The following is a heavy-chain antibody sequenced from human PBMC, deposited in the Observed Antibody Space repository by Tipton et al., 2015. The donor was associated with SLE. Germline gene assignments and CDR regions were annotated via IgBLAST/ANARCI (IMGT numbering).Heavy chain of an antibody. D-gene: IGHD3-10*01. CDR1: GFTVFSTY. CDR2: IGGSGPTI. CDR3: ARDGPARGHYFDY. V-gene: IGHV3-11*04. Sequence: SLRLSCAASGFTVFSTYMTWIRQAPGEGLEWVSYIGGSGPTIYYADSVKGRFTVSRDIAKNSLYLQMNSLRAEDTAVYYCARDGPARGHYFDYWGQGTLVTVSS. J-gene: IGHJ4*02.